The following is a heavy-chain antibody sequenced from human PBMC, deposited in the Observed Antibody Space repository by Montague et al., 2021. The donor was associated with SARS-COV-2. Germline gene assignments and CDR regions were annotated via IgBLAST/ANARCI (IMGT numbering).Heavy chain of an antibody. V-gene: IGHV4-59*01. CDR2: VYYNGNT. Sequence: SETLSLACNVSGGSLSSYYWSWIRQPPGKGLEWIGYVYYNGNTNYNPFLKSRIILSVDTSKNHFSLKVSSVTAADTAAYYCARGSKWSHYFDYWGQGTLVTVSS. J-gene: IGHJ4*02. CDR1: GGSLSSYY. CDR3: ARGSKWSHYFDY. D-gene: IGHD2-15*01.